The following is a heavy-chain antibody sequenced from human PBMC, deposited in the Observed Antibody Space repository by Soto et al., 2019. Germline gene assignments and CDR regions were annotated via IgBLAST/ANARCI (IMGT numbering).Heavy chain of an antibody. CDR3: AKGRGVVGATYFDY. D-gene: IGHD1-26*01. Sequence: EVQLLESGGGLVQPGGSLRLSCAASGFTFSSYAMSWVRQAPGKGLEWVSAISGSGGSTYYADSVKGRFTISRDNPKNTLYLRMNSLRAEDTAVYYCAKGRGVVGATYFDYWGQGTLVTVSS. V-gene: IGHV3-23*01. CDR2: ISGSGGST. CDR1: GFTFSSYA. J-gene: IGHJ4*02.